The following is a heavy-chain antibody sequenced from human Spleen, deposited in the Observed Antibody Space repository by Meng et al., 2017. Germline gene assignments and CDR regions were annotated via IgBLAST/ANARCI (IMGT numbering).Heavy chain of an antibody. CDR3: ARGLLWFGDYYGMDV. V-gene: IGHV3-21*01. Sequence: GESLKISCAGSGFTFSYYAMSWVRQAPGKGLEWVSSISSSSSYIYYADSVKGRFTISRDNAKNSLYLQMNSLRAEDTAVYYCARGLLWFGDYYGMDVWGQGTTVTVSS. CDR1: GFTFSYYA. J-gene: IGHJ6*02. D-gene: IGHD3-10*01. CDR2: ISSSSSYI.